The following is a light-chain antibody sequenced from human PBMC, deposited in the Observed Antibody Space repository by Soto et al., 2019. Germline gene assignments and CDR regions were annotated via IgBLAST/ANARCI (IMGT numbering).Light chain of an antibody. CDR1: SSDVGDYNY. CDR3: SSYAGSLYV. CDR2: EVS. Sequence: QSALTQPPSASGSPGQSVTISCTGTSSDVGDYNYVSWYQQHPGKAPKLMIYEVSKRPSGVPDRFSGSKSGKTASLTVSGLKAEDEADYYCSSYAGSLYVFGTGTKLTVL. V-gene: IGLV2-8*01. J-gene: IGLJ1*01.